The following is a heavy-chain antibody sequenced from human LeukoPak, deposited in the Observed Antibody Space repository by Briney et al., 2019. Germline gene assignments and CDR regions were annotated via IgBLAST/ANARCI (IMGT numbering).Heavy chain of an antibody. CDR3: ARSNIVTGYGGGSDLYNRFDP. CDR2: FDPEDGET. CDR1: GYTFTSYD. D-gene: IGHD3-9*01. V-gene: IGHV1-24*01. Sequence: ASVKVSCKASGYTFTSYDINWVRQAPGKGLEWMGGFDPEDGETIYAQKFQGRVTMTEDTSTDTAYMELRSLRSDDTAVYYCARSNIVTGYGGGSDLYNRFDPWGQGTLVTVSS. J-gene: IGHJ5*02.